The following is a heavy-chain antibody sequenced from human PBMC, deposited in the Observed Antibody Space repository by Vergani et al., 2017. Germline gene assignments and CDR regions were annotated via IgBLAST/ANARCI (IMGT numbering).Heavy chain of an antibody. V-gene: IGHV4-31*03. D-gene: IGHD3-10*01. CDR2: IYYSGRT. CDR1: GGSISSGGYY. Sequence: QVQLQESGPGLVKPSQTLSLTCTVSGGSISSGGYYWSWIRQHPGEGLEWIGYIYYSGRTYYNPSLKSRVTRSVDTTKNQFSLKLSSVTAADKTVYYYATGDELKVYYYYYMAVWGKETTVTVSS. CDR3: ATGDELKVYYYYYMAV. J-gene: IGHJ6*03.